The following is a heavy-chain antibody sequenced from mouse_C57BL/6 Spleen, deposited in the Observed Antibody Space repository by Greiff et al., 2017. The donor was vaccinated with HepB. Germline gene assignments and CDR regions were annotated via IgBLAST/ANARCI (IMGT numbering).Heavy chain of an antibody. CDR2: IYPGDGDT. CDR1: GYAFSSSW. V-gene: IGHV1-82*01. J-gene: IGHJ4*01. CDR3: ARGELRVGAMDY. D-gene: IGHD1-1*01. Sequence: VQLQQSGPELVKPGASVKISCKASGYAFSSSWMNWVKPRPGKGLEWIGRIYPGDGDTNYNGKFKGKATLTADKSSSTAYMQLSSLTSEDSAVYFCARGELRVGAMDYWGQGTSVTVSS.